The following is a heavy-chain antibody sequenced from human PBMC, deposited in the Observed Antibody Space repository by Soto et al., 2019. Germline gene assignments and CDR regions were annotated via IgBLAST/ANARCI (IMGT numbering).Heavy chain of an antibody. CDR3: AKCLEVEHCTNGIWQSFQY. D-gene: IGHD2-8*01. CDR1: GFPFGHYA. Sequence: EAQLLESGGTLVPPGGSLRLSCGGSGFPFGHYAMSWVRQAPGKGLEWVSNIGGGGGETYYADSVQGRFTISRDNSKNTLYLQMDSLRDEDTDVYYCAKCLEVEHCTNGIWQSFQYWGPGTLVTDSS. CDR2: IGGGGGET. J-gene: IGHJ1*01. V-gene: IGHV3-23*01.